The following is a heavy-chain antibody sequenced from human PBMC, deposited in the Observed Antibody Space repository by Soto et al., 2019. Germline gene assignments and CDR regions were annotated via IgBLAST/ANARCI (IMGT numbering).Heavy chain of an antibody. Sequence: EVQLLESGGGLVKPGGSLRLSCAASGFTFSSYAMWWVRQAPGKGLECVSAISGGGETTYYADSVKGRFTISRDNSKNTLYLLMNSLRAEDTAVYYCAFNSGSGSYYFDYWGQGTLVTVSS. V-gene: IGHV3-23*01. D-gene: IGHD3-10*01. CDR3: AFNSGSGSYYFDY. CDR1: GFTFSSYA. J-gene: IGHJ4*02. CDR2: ISGGGETT.